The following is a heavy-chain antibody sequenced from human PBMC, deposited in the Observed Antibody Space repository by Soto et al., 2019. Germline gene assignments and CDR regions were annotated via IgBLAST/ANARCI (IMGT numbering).Heavy chain of an antibody. CDR1: VYTLTELS. CDR3: ATCGGDCYGAFDI. J-gene: IGHJ3*02. Sequence: ASVKVYCKVSVYTLTELSMHWVRQAPGKGLEWMGGFDPEDGETIYAQKFQGRVTMTEDTSTDTAYMELSSLRSEDTAVYYCATCGGDCYGAFDIWGQGTMVTVSS. D-gene: IGHD2-21*02. V-gene: IGHV1-24*01. CDR2: FDPEDGET.